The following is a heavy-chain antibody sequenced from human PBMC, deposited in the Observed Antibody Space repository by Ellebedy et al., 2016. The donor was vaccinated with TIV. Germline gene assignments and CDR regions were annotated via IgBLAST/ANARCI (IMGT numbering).Heavy chain of an antibody. Sequence: SETLSLTXTVSGGSITSSSYYWGWIRQPPGKGLEYIGSIYYSGSTYYNPSLESRVTVSVATSKNQFSLKMRSVTAADTAVYYCARLGCSVDDCCAHWFDPWGQGTLVTVSS. CDR2: IYYSGST. CDR3: ARLGCSVDDCCAHWFDP. V-gene: IGHV4-39*07. D-gene: IGHD2-21*02. J-gene: IGHJ5*02. CDR1: GGSITSSSYY.